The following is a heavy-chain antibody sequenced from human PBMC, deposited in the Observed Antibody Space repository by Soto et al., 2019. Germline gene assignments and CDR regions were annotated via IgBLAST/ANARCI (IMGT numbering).Heavy chain of an antibody. Sequence: QVQLQESGPGLVKPSQTLSLTCTVSGGSISSGGYYWSWIRPHPGKGLEWIGYIYYSGSTYYNPSLKSRVTISVDTSKNHFSLQLSSVTAADTAVYYCARCLQPGFYSGSTAVFDPWGQGTLVTVSS. V-gene: IGHV4-31*03. CDR1: GGSISSGGYY. J-gene: IGHJ5*02. CDR3: ARCLQPGFYSGSTAVFDP. CDR2: IYYSGST. D-gene: IGHD1-26*01.